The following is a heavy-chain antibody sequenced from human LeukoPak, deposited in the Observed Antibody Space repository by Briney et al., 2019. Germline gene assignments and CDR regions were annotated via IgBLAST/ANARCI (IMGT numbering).Heavy chain of an antibody. Sequence: ASEPLSLTCAVYGGSFSSYYWSWIRQPPGKGLEWIGYIYYSGSTNYNPSLKSRVTISVDTSKNQFSLKLSSVTAADTAVYYCARSRGSSGWYWFDPWGQGTLVTVSS. CDR1: GGSFSSYY. V-gene: IGHV4-59*01. D-gene: IGHD6-19*01. J-gene: IGHJ5*02. CDR3: ARSRGSSGWYWFDP. CDR2: IYYSGST.